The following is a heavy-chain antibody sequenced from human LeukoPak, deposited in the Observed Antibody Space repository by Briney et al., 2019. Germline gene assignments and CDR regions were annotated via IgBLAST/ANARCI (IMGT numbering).Heavy chain of an antibody. D-gene: IGHD4-17*01. CDR2: IIPIFGTA. V-gene: IGHV1-69*05. Sequence: ASVKVSCKASGYTFTGYYMHWVRQAPGQGLEWMGRIIPIFGTANYAQKFQGRVTITTDESTSTAYMELSSLRSEDTAVYYCARGADDNGDYWNWFDPWGQGTLVTVSS. J-gene: IGHJ5*02. CDR3: ARGADDNGDYWNWFDP. CDR1: GYTFTGYY.